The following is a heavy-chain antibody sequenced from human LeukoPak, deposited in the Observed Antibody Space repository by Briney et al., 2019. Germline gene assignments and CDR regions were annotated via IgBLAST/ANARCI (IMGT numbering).Heavy chain of an antibody. Sequence: SETLSLTCTVSGASIRNSTYYWGWIRQPPGKDLEWIGSLYYSGSTYYSPSLENRVTISLDTSKNQFSLKLSSVTAADTAVYFCARLRDDNGAWYYFDSWGQGTLVTVSS. J-gene: IGHJ4*02. V-gene: IGHV4-39*01. CDR2: LYYSGST. CDR1: GASIRNSTYY. D-gene: IGHD2-8*01. CDR3: ARLRDDNGAWYYFDS.